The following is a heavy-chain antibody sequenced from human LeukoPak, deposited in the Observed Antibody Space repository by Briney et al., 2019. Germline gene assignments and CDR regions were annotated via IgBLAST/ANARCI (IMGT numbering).Heavy chain of an antibody. J-gene: IGHJ4*02. D-gene: IGHD2-15*01. Sequence: GGSLRLSCAASGFTFSSYAMSWVRQAPGKGLEWVSSISGSGDSTYYADSVKGRLTISRDNSKNTLYLQMNSLRAEDTAVYYCANLGYYSGVGCSLMDYWGQGTLVTVSS. CDR2: ISGSGDST. CDR3: ANLGYYSGVGCSLMDY. V-gene: IGHV3-23*01. CDR1: GFTFSSYA.